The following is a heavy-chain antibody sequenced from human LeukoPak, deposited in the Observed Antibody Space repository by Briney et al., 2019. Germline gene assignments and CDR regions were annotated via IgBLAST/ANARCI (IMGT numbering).Heavy chain of an antibody. D-gene: IGHD2-2*01. J-gene: IGHJ6*03. V-gene: IGHV1-69*05. CDR1: GGTFSSYA. CDR2: LIPIFGTA. CDR3: ARDEKYQLLLESYYYYYYYMDV. Sequence: ASVKVSCKASGGTFSSYAISWVRQAPGQGLEWMGGLIPIFGTANYAQKFQGRVTITTDESTSTAYMELSSLRSEDTAVYYCARDEKYQLLLESYYYYYYYMDVWGKGTTVTVSS.